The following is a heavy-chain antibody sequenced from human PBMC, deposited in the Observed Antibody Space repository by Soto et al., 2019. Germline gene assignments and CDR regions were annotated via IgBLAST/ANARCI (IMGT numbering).Heavy chain of an antibody. CDR3: AKLIDYYFDY. D-gene: IGHD2-21*01. Sequence: GGSLRLSCAASGFTFSSYAMSWVRQAPGKGLEWVSTISGSGGSTHYADSVKGRFTISRDNSKNTLYLQMNSLRAEDTAVYYRAKLIDYYFDYWGQGTLVTVSS. CDR1: GFTFSSYA. J-gene: IGHJ4*02. V-gene: IGHV3-23*01. CDR2: ISGSGGST.